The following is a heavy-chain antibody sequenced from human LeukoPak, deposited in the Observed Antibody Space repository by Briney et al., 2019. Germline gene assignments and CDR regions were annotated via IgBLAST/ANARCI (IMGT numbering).Heavy chain of an antibody. CDR3: ASGGRISAANWFDP. D-gene: IGHD6-13*01. Sequence: SETLSLTCTVSGGSISSYYWSWIRQPPGMRLEWIGYIYYSGSTSYNPSLKSRVTISVDTSKNQFSLKLRSVTAADTAVYYCASGGRISAANWFDPWGQGTLVTVSS. CDR2: IYYSGST. CDR1: GGSISSYY. J-gene: IGHJ5*02. V-gene: IGHV4-59*12.